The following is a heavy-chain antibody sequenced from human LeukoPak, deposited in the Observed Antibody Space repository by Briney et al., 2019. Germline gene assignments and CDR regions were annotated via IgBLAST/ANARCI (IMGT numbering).Heavy chain of an antibody. CDR2: IKQDGSEK. CDR3: TRIAAAGFDC. V-gene: IGHV3-7*01. CDR1: GFTVSSYW. Sequence: GGSLRLSCAASGFTVSSYWMSWVRQAPGKGLEWVANIKQDGSEKYYVDSVKGRFTISRDNAKNSLYLQMNSLRAEDTAVYYCTRIAAAGFDCWGQGTLVTVSS. J-gene: IGHJ4*02. D-gene: IGHD6-13*01.